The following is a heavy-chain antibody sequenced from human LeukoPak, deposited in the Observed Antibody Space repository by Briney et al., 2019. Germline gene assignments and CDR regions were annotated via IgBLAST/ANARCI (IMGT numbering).Heavy chain of an antibody. CDR3: ATLRVDWLDP. CDR1: GFTFSSYS. V-gene: IGHV3-21*01. J-gene: IGHJ5*02. Sequence: GGSLRLSCAASGFTFSSYSMNWVRQAPGKGLEWVSSISSSSSYIYYADSGKGRFTISRDNAKNSLYLQMNSLRAEDTAVYYCATLRVDWLDPWGQGTLVTVSS. CDR2: ISSSSSYI.